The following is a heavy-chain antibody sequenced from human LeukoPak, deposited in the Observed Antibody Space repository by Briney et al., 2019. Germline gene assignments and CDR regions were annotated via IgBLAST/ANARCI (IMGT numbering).Heavy chain of an antibody. CDR1: GFTFSSYG. V-gene: IGHV3-23*01. CDR3: ARELYDFWSGFRAYCYYYYMDV. CDR2: ISGSGGST. D-gene: IGHD3-3*01. J-gene: IGHJ6*03. Sequence: PGGSLRLSCAASGFTFSSYGMSWVRQAPGKGLEWVSAISGSGGSTYYADSVKGRFTISRDNSKNTLYLQMNSLRAEDTAVYYCARELYDFWSGFRAYCYYYYMDVWGKGTTVTVSS.